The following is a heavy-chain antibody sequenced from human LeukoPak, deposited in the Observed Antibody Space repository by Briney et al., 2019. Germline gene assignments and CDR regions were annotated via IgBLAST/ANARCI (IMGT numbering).Heavy chain of an antibody. V-gene: IGHV3-23*01. CDR1: GFAFSSYA. CDR2: ISGSGGST. J-gene: IGHJ4*02. D-gene: IGHD4-11*01. Sequence: GGSLRLSCAASGFAFSSYAMSWVCQAPGKGLEWVSAISGSGGSTYYADSVKGRFTISRDNSKNTLYLQMNSLRAEDTAVYYCANGGITVTKGFDYWGQGTLVTVSS. CDR3: ANGGITVTKGFDY.